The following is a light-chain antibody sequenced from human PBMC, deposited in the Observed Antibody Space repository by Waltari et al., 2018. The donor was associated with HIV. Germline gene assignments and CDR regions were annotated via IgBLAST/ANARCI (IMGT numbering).Light chain of an antibody. CDR3: SAYTTYSPLAV. V-gene: IGLV2-14*01. CDR1: SRDLGGYAY. J-gene: IGLJ2*01. CDR2: GVS. Sequence: QSALTQPASVSGSPGQSITISCTGTSRDLGGYAYGSWYQQHPGKAPKLLIYGVSSRPSGVSNRFSGSRSGNTASLTISGLQADDEAHYYCSAYTTYSPLAVFGGGTKLTVL.